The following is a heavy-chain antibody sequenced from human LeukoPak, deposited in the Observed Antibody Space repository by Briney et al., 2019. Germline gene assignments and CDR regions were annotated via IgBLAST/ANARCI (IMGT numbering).Heavy chain of an antibody. Sequence: RASLRLSCAASGFIFRNYAMSWVRQAPGKGLEWVSAITGSGSTTFYAGSVKGRFTISRDNTKNAQYVEMNALRAEDTVVYYCVKWGDYDILTGDYVPDFWGQGTLVTVSS. J-gene: IGHJ4*02. CDR3: VKWGDYDILTGDYVPDF. V-gene: IGHV3-23*01. D-gene: IGHD3-9*01. CDR1: GFIFRNYA. CDR2: ITGSGSTT.